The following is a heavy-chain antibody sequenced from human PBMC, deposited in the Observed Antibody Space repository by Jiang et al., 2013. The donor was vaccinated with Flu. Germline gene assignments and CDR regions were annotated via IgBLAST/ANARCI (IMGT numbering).Heavy chain of an antibody. CDR1: GGSFSGYY. J-gene: IGHJ6*02. CDR3: ARRHPTIFGVVISHYYYGMDV. D-gene: IGHD3-3*01. CDR2: INHSGST. Sequence: LLKPSETLSLTCAVYGGSFSGYYWSWIRQPPGKGLEWIGEINHSGSTNYNPSLKSRVTISVDTSKNQFSLKLSSVTAADTAVYYCARRHPTIFGVVISHYYYGMDVWGQGTTVTVS. V-gene: IGHV4-34*01.